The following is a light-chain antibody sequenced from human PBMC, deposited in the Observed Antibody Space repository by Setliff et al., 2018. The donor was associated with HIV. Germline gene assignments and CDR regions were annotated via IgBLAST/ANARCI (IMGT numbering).Light chain of an antibody. J-gene: IGLJ1*01. V-gene: IGLV2-14*01. CDR2: EVT. Sequence: QSVLAQPASVSGSPGQSITISCTGTSSDVGGYNSVSWYQQHPGKAPKLMIYEVTNRPSGVSNRFSGSKSGNTASLTVSGLQAEDEADYYCSSYATTGTVFGPXTKVTVL. CDR3: SSYATTGTV. CDR1: SSDVGGYNS.